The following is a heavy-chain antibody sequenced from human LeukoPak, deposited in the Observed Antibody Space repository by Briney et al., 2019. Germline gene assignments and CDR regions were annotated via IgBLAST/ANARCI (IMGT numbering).Heavy chain of an antibody. CDR1: GYTFTSYG. J-gene: IGHJ6*03. CDR3: ARNPPSGGYGSGSYLYYYYYMDV. D-gene: IGHD3-10*01. V-gene: IGHV1-18*01. CDR2: ISAYNGNT. Sequence: GASVKVSCKASGYTFTSYGISWVRQAPGQGLEWMGWISAYNGNTNYAQKLQGRVTMTRDTSISTAYMELSRLRSDDTAVYYCARNPPSGGYGSGSYLYYYYYMDVWGKGTTVTVSS.